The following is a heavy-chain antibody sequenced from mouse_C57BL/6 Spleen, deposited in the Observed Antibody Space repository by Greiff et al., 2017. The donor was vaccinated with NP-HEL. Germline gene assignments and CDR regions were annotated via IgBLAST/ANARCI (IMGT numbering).Heavy chain of an antibody. CDR1: GYTFTSYW. D-gene: IGHD2-4*01. Sequence: QVQLQQSGAELVKPGASVKLSCKASGYTFTSYWMHWVKQRPGQGLEWIGMIHPNSGSTNYNEKFKSKATLTVDKSSSTAYMQLSSLTSEDSAVYYCASQIYYDYDDAMDYWGQGTSVTVSS. V-gene: IGHV1-64*01. CDR2: IHPNSGST. J-gene: IGHJ4*01. CDR3: ASQIYYDYDDAMDY.